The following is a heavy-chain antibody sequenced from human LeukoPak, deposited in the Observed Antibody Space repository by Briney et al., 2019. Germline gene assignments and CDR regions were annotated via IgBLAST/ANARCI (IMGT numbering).Heavy chain of an antibody. CDR3: ARQYGSGTFDY. D-gene: IGHD3-10*01. CDR1: GGSISSGDYY. J-gene: IGHJ4*02. CDR2: IYYSGST. Sequence: SETLSLTCTVPGGSISSGDYYWSWIRQPPGKGLEWIGYIYYSGSTYYNPSLKSRVTISVDTSKNQFSLKLSSVTAADTAVYYCARQYGSGTFDYWGQGTLVTVSS. V-gene: IGHV4-30-4*08.